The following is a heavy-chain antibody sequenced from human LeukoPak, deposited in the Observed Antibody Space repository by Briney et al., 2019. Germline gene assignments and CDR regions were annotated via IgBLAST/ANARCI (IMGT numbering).Heavy chain of an antibody. Sequence: GGSLRLSCAASGFTFSSYAMSWVRQAPGKGLEWVSAISGSGGSTYYADSVKGRFTISRDNSKNTLYLQMNSLRAEDTAVYYCAMESPSRAASPLPADYWGQGTLVTVSS. J-gene: IGHJ4*02. V-gene: IGHV3-23*01. CDR2: ISGSGGST. CDR1: GFTFSSYA. D-gene: IGHD6-6*01. CDR3: AMESPSRAASPLPADY.